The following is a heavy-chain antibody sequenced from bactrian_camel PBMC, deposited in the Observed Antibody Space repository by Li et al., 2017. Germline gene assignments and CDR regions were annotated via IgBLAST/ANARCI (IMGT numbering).Heavy chain of an antibody. CDR1: GFTFSSAY. Sequence: HVQLVESGGGAVQPGGSLRLSCVASGFTFSSAYMTWVRQAPGKGLEWVSGIWSDGTTSYYADSVKGRFTIFRDNAKNTLYLQMNDLKTEDTAVYCCATDRGGVGGFSYWGQGTQVTVS. J-gene: IGHJ6*01. CDR3: ATDRGGVGGFSY. CDR2: IWSDGTTS. V-gene: IGHV3S6*01. D-gene: IGHD5*01.